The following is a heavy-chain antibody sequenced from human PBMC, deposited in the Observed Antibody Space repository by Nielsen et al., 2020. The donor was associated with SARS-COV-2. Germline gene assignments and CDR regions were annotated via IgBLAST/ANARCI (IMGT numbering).Heavy chain of an antibody. CDR1: GGSISSYY. CDR2: IYYSGST. V-gene: IGHV4-59*08. D-gene: IGHD6-13*01. CDR3: ASHLAAAGPLHYFDY. Sequence: SETLSLTCTVSGGSISSYYWSWIRQPPGKGLEWIGYIYYSGSTNYNPSLKSRVTISVDTSKNQFSLKLSSVTAADTAVYYCASHLAAAGPLHYFDYWGQGTLVTVSS. J-gene: IGHJ4*02.